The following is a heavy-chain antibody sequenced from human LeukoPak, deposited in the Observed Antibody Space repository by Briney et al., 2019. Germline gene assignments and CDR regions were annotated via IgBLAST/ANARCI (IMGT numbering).Heavy chain of an antibody. J-gene: IGHJ4*02. D-gene: IGHD3-22*01. V-gene: IGHV3-9*01. CDR1: GFTFDDYA. CDR2: ISWNSGSI. Sequence: PGRPLRLSCAASGFTFDDYAMHWVRQAPGKGLEWVSGISWNSGSIGYADSVKGRFTISRDNAKNSLYLQMNSLGAEDTALYYCAEDLDSDYYYDSSGYDYWGQGTLVTVSS. CDR3: AEDLDSDYYYDSSGYDY.